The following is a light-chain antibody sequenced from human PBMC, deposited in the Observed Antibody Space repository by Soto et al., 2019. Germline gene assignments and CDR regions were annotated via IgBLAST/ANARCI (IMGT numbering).Light chain of an antibody. V-gene: IGLV2-14*03. CDR1: SSDVGGYNY. Sequence: QSALTQPASVSGSPGQSITISCTGTSSDVGGYNYVSWYQHHPGKAPKLIIYDATNRPSGVSNPFSGSKSGNTASLPISGLQPEDEADYYCSSYTTSNTRQIVFGTGTKVTVL. CDR3: SSYTTSNTRQIV. J-gene: IGLJ1*01. CDR2: DAT.